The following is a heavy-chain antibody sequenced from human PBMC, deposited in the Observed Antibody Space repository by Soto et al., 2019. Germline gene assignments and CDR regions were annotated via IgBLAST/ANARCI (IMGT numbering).Heavy chain of an antibody. CDR2: ISTYYGNT. CDR1: GYTFTKYG. V-gene: IGHV1-18*01. CDR3: ARDLSARSDYSDIGNFDP. D-gene: IGHD3-22*01. Sequence: QVQLVQSGAEVKKPGASVKVSCKASGYTFTKYGISWVRQAPGQGLEWMGWISTYYGNTNYAQNLQGRVTMTTDTSTTTVYMELRSLRSEDTAVYYWARDLSARSDYSDIGNFDPWGQGTLVTVSS. J-gene: IGHJ5*02.